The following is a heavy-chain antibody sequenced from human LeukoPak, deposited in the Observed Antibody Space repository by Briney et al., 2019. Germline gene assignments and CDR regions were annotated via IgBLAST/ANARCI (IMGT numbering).Heavy chain of an antibody. CDR3: ARESTMPKLWGAYFDY. J-gene: IGHJ4*02. CDR1: GDSVSSNSAA. V-gene: IGHV6-1*01. CDR2: TYYRSKWYN. D-gene: IGHD2-2*01. Sequence: SQTLSLTCAISGDSVSSNSAAWNWIRQSPSRGLEWLGRTYYRSKWYNDYAVSVKSRITINPDPSKNQFSLQPNSVTPEDTAVYYCARESTMPKLWGAYFDYWGQGTLVTVSS.